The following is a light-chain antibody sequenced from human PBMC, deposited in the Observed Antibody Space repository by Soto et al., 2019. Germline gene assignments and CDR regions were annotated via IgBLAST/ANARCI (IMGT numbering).Light chain of an antibody. V-gene: IGLV1-47*01. CDR1: SSNIGTNY. CDR3: AAWDDSLNGPV. J-gene: IGLJ3*02. CDR2: RND. Sequence: QSVLTQPPSASATPGQRVTISCSGSSSNIGTNYVYWYQHLPGTAPKLLIYRNDQRPSGVPDRFSGSMSGTAASLAISGLQSEDEADYYCAAWDDSLNGPVFGGGTKLTVL.